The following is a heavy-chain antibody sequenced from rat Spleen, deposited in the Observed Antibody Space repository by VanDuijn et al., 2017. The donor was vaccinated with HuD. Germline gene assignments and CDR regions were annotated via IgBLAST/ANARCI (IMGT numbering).Heavy chain of an antibody. J-gene: IGHJ1*01. CDR2: ISDTGDTT. D-gene: IGHD1-6*01. Sequence: EVQLVESDGGLVQPGRSLKLSCVASGFTFKNYWMTWIRQAPGQGLEWVASISDTGDTTYYPDSVKGRFTISRDNAKSTLYLQMDSLRSEDTATYYCARWGILRITPYWYFDFWGPGTMVTVSS. V-gene: IGHV5-31*01. CDR3: ARWGILRITPYWYFDF. CDR1: GFTFKNYW.